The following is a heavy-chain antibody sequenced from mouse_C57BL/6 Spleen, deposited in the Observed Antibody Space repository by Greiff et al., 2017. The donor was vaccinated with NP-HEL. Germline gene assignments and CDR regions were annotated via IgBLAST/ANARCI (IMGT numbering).Heavy chain of an antibody. J-gene: IGHJ1*03. CDR1: GYAFSSYW. CDR2: IYPGDGDT. V-gene: IGHV1-80*01. D-gene: IGHD4-1*01. Sequence: QVQLKQSGAELVKPGASVKISCKASGYAFSSYWMNWVKQRPGKGLEWIGQIYPGDGDTNYNGKFKGKATLTADKSSSTAYMQLSSLTSEDSAVYFCARARAGTEYFDVWGTGTTVTVSS. CDR3: ARARAGTEYFDV.